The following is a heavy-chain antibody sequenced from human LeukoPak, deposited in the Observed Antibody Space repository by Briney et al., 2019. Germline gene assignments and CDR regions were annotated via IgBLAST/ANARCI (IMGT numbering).Heavy chain of an antibody. Sequence: SETPSLTCTVSGGSISSYYWGWIRQPPGKGLEWIGNIHYSGSTNYNPSLESRVTIPIDTSKNQFSLKLSSVTAADMAVYYCARHFHDSSGYYDDYWGQGTLVTVS. CDR2: IHYSGST. CDR3: ARHFHDSSGYYDDY. J-gene: IGHJ4*02. V-gene: IGHV4-59*08. CDR1: GGSISSYY. D-gene: IGHD3-22*01.